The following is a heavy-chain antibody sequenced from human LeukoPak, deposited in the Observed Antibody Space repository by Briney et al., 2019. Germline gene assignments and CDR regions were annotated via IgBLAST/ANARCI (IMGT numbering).Heavy chain of an antibody. V-gene: IGHV4-59*01. CDR1: GGSFSGYY. J-gene: IGHJ4*02. CDR3: AREVRISSWGGVRGVIKGFDY. D-gene: IGHD3-10*01. CDR2: IYYSGST. Sequence: KPSETLSLTCAVYGGSFSGYYWSWIRQPPGKGLEWIGYIYYSGSTNYNPSLKSRVTISVDTSKNQFSLKLSSVTAADTAVYYCAREVRISSWGGVRGVIKGFDYWGQGTLVTVSS.